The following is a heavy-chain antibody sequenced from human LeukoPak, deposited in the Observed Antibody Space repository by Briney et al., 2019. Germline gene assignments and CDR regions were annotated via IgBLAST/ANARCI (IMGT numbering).Heavy chain of an antibody. V-gene: IGHV3-11*01. CDR1: GFTFSDYY. J-gene: IGHJ6*03. CDR2: ISSSGGTI. Sequence: GGSLRLSCAASGFTFSDYYMSWIRQAPGKGLEWVSYISSSGGTIYYADSVKGRFTISRDNAKNSLYLQMNSLRAEDTAVYYCARADDSSGWSRQYYYYYYMDVWGKGTTVTVSS. D-gene: IGHD6-19*01. CDR3: ARADDSSGWSRQYYYYYYMDV.